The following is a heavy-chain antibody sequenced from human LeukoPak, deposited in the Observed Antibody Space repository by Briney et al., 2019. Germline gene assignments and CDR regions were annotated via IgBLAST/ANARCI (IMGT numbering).Heavy chain of an antibody. D-gene: IGHD3-22*01. CDR3: ARRGSSGYYYIFDY. V-gene: IGHV5-51*01. CDR2: IYPGDSDT. CDR1: GYRFTDFW. J-gene: IGHJ4*02. Sequence: GESLKISCKASGYRFTDFWIGWVRQMPEKGLEWMGIIYPGDSDTRYNPSFQGQATISADKSISTAYLQWSSLKASDSAMYYCARRGSSGYYYIFDYWGQGTLVTVSS.